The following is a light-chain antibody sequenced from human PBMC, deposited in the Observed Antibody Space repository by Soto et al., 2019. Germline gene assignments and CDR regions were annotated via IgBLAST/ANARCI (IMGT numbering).Light chain of an antibody. V-gene: IGKV3-20*01. CDR3: KQHGRSGT. CDR1: QSISRTY. CDR2: DTY. J-gene: IGKJ1*01. Sequence: ENVLTQSPGTLSLSPGERATLSCRASQSISRTYLAWYQKKPVKDHRLIIYDTYSRATGIPDRLSGSGSGTDLTITTSRLEPEDFAVYYCKQHGRSGTFGNGNKVDIK.